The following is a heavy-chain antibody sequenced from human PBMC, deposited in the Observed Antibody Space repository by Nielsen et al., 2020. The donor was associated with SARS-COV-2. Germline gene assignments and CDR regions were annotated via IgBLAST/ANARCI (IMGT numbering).Heavy chain of an antibody. CDR3: ARMGVSMVRGVTPTNYYYCYYGMDV. V-gene: IGHV1-46*01. J-gene: IGHJ6*02. Sequence: ASVKVSCKASGYTFTSYYMHWVRQAPGQGLEWMGIINPSGGSTSYAQKFQGRVTMTRDTSTSTVYMELSSLRSEDTAVYYCARMGVSMVRGVTPTNYYYCYYGMDVWGQGTTVTVSS. D-gene: IGHD3-10*01. CDR2: INPSGGST. CDR1: GYTFTSYY.